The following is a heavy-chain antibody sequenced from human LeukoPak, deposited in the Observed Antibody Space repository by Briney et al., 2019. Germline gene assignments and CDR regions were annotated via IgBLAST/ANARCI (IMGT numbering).Heavy chain of an antibody. CDR1: EFTFSNYG. Sequence: GGSLRLSCAASEFTFSNYGMHWVRQAPGKGLEWVSTISGRGGGTYYADSVKGRFTISRDNSKNTLYLQMNSLRAEDTAVYYCAKGSKRITMIQYYFDYWGQGTLVTVSS. J-gene: IGHJ4*02. V-gene: IGHV3-23*01. CDR2: ISGRGGGT. D-gene: IGHD3-22*01. CDR3: AKGSKRITMIQYYFDY.